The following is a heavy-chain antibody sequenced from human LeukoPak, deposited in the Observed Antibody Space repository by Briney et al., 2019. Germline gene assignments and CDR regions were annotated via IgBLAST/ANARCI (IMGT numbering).Heavy chain of an antibody. J-gene: IGHJ3*02. CDR2: IYYSGST. CDR1: GGSISSYY. Sequence: SETLSLTCTVSGGSISSYYWSWIRQPPGKGLEWIGYIYYSGSTNYNPSLKSRVTISVDTSKNQFSLKLSSVTAADTAVYYCATRTLDDYVWGSYRYPDAFDIWGQGTMVTVSS. V-gene: IGHV4-59*01. CDR3: ATRTLDDYVWGSYRYPDAFDI. D-gene: IGHD3-16*02.